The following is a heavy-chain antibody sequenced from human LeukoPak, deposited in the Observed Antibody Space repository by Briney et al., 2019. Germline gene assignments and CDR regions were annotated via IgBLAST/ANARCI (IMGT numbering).Heavy chain of an antibody. J-gene: IGHJ6*03. CDR2: IYYSVNT. CDR3: ARHQRDYGDYVPRYMDV. Sequence: SETLSLTCTVSGGPISGYYWSWIRQPPGKGLEWMGYIYYSVNTNYNPSLKSRVTIIGDTSKNQFSLKLSSVTAADTAVYYCARHQRDYGDYVPRYMDVWGKGTTLTVSS. V-gene: IGHV4-59*08. CDR1: GGPISGYY. D-gene: IGHD4-17*01.